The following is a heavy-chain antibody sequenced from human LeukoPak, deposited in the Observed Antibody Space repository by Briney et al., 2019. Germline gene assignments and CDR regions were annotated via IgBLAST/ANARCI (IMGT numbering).Heavy chain of an antibody. J-gene: IGHJ4*02. Sequence: GGSLRLSCAASGFTFDDYAMHWVRQATGKGLEWVSGISWNGGSIGYADSVKGRFTISRDNAKNSLYLQMNSLRAEDTALYYCAKGPLIAATPTFFDYWGQGTLVTVSS. CDR1: GFTFDDYA. CDR3: AKGPLIAATPTFFDY. D-gene: IGHD6-13*01. V-gene: IGHV3-9*01. CDR2: ISWNGGSI.